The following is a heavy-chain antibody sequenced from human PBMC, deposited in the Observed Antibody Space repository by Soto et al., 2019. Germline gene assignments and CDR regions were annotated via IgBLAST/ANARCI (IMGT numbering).Heavy chain of an antibody. CDR2: IKSKSDGGTI. V-gene: IGHV3-15*01. J-gene: IGHJ3*02. CDR1: GFTFTNAW. Sequence: VQLVESGGGLVKPGGSLRLSCAASGFTFTNAWMTWVRQGPGKGLEWVGRIKSKSDGGTIDYAAPVKGRFTISRDDSKNTLYLQMNSLKTEDTAVYYCNTGPNLRPLAAFDIWGQGTVVTVSS. CDR3: NTGPNLRPLAAFDI.